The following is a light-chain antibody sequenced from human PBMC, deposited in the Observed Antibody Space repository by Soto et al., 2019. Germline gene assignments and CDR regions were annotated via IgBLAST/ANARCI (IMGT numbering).Light chain of an antibody. CDR2: GAS. CDR1: QSVSSSY. CDR3: QQYGSAPHT. Sequence: EIVLTQSPGTLSLSPGERATLSCRASQSVSSSYLAWYQHKPGQAPRLLIYGASSRATGIPDRFSVSGSGTGFTLTISRLEPEDFAVYYCQQYGSAPHTFGQGTKREIK. V-gene: IGKV3-20*01. J-gene: IGKJ2*01.